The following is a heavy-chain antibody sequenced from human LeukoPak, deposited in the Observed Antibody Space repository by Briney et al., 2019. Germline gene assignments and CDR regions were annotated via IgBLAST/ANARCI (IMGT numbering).Heavy chain of an antibody. CDR3: ARDSTPYDSSGYCYDY. CDR1: GFTFSSHT. V-gene: IGHV3-21*01. CDR2: ISHTSSYI. Sequence: GGSLRLSCAASGFTFSSHTMNWIRQAPGKGLEWVSSISHTSSYIYFADSVKGRFAISRDNAKNSLYLQMNSLRAEDTAVYYCARDSTPYDSSGYCYDYWGQGTLVTVSS. D-gene: IGHD3-22*01. J-gene: IGHJ4*02.